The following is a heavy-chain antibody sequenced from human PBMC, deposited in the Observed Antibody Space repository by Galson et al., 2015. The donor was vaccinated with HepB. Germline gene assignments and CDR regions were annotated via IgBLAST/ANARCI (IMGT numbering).Heavy chain of an antibody. CDR3: ARGGAYSSSSL. Sequence: SVKVSCKASGYTFTSYDINWVRQATGQGLEWMGWMNPNRGDTGYAQKFQGRVIMTRNTSISTAYMELSGLTSEDTAVYYCARGGAYSSSSLWGQGTMVTVSS. D-gene: IGHD6-6*01. CDR1: GYTFTSYD. J-gene: IGHJ3*01. CDR2: MNPNRGDT. V-gene: IGHV1-8*01.